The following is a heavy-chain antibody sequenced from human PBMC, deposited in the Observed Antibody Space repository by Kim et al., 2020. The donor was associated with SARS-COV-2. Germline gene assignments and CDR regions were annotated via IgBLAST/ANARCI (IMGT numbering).Heavy chain of an antibody. Sequence: GGSLRRSCAASGFTFSNAWMSWVRQAPGKGLEWVGRIKSKTDGGTTEYDAPVKGRFTISRDDSRSTLYLQMNSLKTEDTAVYYCTTGKTTVATYSWGQGALVTVSS. D-gene: IGHD4-17*01. V-gene: IGHV3-15*01. CDR2: IKSKTDGGTT. CDR3: TTGKTTVATYS. J-gene: IGHJ4*02. CDR1: GFTFSNAW.